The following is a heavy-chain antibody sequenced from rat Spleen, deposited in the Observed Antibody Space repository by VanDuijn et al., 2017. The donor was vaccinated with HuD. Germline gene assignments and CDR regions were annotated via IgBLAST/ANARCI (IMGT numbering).Heavy chain of an antibody. CDR2: INYNNNT. D-gene: IGHD1-1*01. CDR3: ASPYFVGAYYY. CDR1: GYSITSSY. V-gene: IGHV3-1*01. J-gene: IGHJ2*01. Sequence: EVQLQESGPGLVKPSQSLSLTCSVTGYSITSSYRWNWIRKFPGNKMEWIGHINYNNNTNYNPSLRSRISITRDASKSQFFLQLNSVTPEDTATYYCASPYFVGAYYYWGQGVMVTVSS.